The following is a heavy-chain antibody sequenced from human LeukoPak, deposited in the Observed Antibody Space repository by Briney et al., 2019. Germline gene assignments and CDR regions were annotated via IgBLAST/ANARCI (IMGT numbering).Heavy chain of an antibody. CDR3: ARGPGDYTNDY. V-gene: IGHV4-34*01. Sequence: SETLSLTCAVYGGSFSGYYWSWIGQPPGKGLEGIGEINHSGSANYNPSLKSRVTISVDTSKNHFSLKLSSVTAADTAVYYCARGPGDYTNDYWGQGTLVTVSS. CDR1: GGSFSGYY. D-gene: IGHD4-11*01. CDR2: INHSGSA. J-gene: IGHJ4*02.